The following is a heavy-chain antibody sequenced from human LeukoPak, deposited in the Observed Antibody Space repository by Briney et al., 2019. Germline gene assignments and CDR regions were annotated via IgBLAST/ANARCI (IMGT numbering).Heavy chain of an antibody. CDR2: INHSGST. CDR1: GGSFSGYY. J-gene: IGHJ4*02. D-gene: IGHD3-3*01. CDR3: ARGPPFWSGYQNNYYFDY. Sequence: SETLSLTCAVYGGSFSGYYWSWVRQPPGKGLEWIGEINHSGSTNYNPSLKSRVTISVDTSKNQFSLKLSSVTAADTAVYYCARGPPFWSGYQNNYYFDYWGQGTLVTVSS. V-gene: IGHV4-34*01.